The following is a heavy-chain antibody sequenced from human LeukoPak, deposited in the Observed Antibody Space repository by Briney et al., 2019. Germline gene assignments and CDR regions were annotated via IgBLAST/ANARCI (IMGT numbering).Heavy chain of an antibody. V-gene: IGHV3-23*01. Sequence: GSLRLSCVASGFAFSSSAMTWVRQAPGKGLEWVSGLTGSGRTYHADSVKGRFTISRDNSKTALSLQMNRLRAEDTAVYYCAKMKGWRLYDYCMDVWGKGTTVTVSS. CDR3: AKMKGWRLYDYCMDV. J-gene: IGHJ6*03. CDR1: GFAFSSSA. D-gene: IGHD2/OR15-2a*01. CDR2: LTGSGRT.